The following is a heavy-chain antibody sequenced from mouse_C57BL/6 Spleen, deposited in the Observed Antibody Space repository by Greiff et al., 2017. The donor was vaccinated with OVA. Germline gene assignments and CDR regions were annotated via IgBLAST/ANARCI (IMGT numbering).Heavy chain of an antibody. J-gene: IGHJ4*01. CDR2: TFYSGIT. CDR1: GFSINSDCY. CDR3: ARIPSSSYARDY. D-gene: IGHD1-1*01. V-gene: IGHV3-3*01. Sequence: EVMLVESGPSLVRPSQTLSLTCTVTGFSINSDCYWIWIRQFPGNKLEYIGYTFYSGITYYNPSLESRTYITRDTSKNQFSLKLSSVTTEDTATYYCARIPSSSYARDYWGQGTSVTVSS.